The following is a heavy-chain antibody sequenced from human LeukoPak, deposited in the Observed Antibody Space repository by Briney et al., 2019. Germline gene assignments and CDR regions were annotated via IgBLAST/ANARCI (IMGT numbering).Heavy chain of an antibody. J-gene: IGHJ3*02. D-gene: IGHD2-21*02. CDR1: GFTFSSYA. CDR3: AREGRAYCGGDCSDAFDI. CDR2: ISGSGGST. Sequence: GGSLRLSCAASGFTFSSYAMSWVRQAPGKGLEWVSAISGSGGSTYYADSVKGRFTISRDNSKNTLYLQMNSLRAEDTAVYYCAREGRAYCGGDCSDAFDIWGQGTMVTVSS. V-gene: IGHV3-23*01.